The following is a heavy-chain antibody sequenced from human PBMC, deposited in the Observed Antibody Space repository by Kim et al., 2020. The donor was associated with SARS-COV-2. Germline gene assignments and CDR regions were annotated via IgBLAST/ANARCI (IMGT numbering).Heavy chain of an antibody. V-gene: IGHV1-69*06. J-gene: IGHJ4*02. D-gene: IGHD6-19*01. CDR2: IIPLFGRT. CDR3: ARGGGVVAVAGTRFDY. CDR1: GGTFSSYA. Sequence: SVKVSCKASGGTFSSYAVSWVRQAPGQGLEWMGGIIPLFGRTNYAQKSQGRVTITADKSTGTAYMDLSSLRSEDTAMYYCARGGGVVAVAGTRFDYWGQGTLVTVST.